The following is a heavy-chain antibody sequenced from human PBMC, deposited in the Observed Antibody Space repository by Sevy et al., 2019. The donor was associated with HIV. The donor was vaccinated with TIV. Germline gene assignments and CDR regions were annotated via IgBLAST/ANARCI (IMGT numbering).Heavy chain of an antibody. CDR3: ARGLGMVRGDFDY. D-gene: IGHD3-10*01. CDR1: GGSFDGYY. Sequence: SETLSLTCAVHGGSFDGYYWTWIRQPQPPGKGLEWIGEILHSGGTNYNPPLKSRVTISVDTSKNQFYLKMTSLTAADTAMYYCARGLGMVRGDFDYWAQGTLVTVSS. CDR2: ILHSGGT. V-gene: IGHV4-34*01. J-gene: IGHJ4*02.